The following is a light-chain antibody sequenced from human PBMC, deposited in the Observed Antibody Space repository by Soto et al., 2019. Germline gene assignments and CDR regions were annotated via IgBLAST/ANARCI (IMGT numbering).Light chain of an antibody. CDR3: AAWDDSLRAVV. CDR1: RSNIGTYA. Sequence: QAVVTQSTSASGTPGQRVTISCSGSRSNIGTYAVNWYQQLPGAAPTLLIFRNHQRPSGVPDRFSGSKSGTSASLAISGPQSEDEADYYCAAWDDSLRAVVFGGGTKVTVL. CDR2: RNH. V-gene: IGLV1-44*01. J-gene: IGLJ2*01.